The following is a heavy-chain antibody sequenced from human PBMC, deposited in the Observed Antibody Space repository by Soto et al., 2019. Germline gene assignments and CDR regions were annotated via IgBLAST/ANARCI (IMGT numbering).Heavy chain of an antibody. CDR3: ARGYCSSASCHAFDI. J-gene: IGHJ3*02. V-gene: IGHV1-3*01. Sequence: GASVKVSCKASGYTFTSYAIHWVRQAPGQRLEWMGWINAGHGNTKYSQSFQGRVTIARDTSASTAYMELSSLRSEDTAVYYCARGYCSSASCHAFDIRAQRTTVTVSS. D-gene: IGHD2-2*01. CDR2: INAGHGNT. CDR1: GYTFTSYA.